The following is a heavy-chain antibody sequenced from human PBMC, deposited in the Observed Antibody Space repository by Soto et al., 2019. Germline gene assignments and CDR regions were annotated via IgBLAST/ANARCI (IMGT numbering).Heavy chain of an antibody. J-gene: IGHJ5*02. V-gene: IGHV1-24*01. D-gene: IGHD4-17*01. CDR1: GYTLTELS. CDR3: ATHDYGDLWFDP. Sequence: ASVKVSCKVSGYTLTELSMHWVRQAPGKGLEWMGGFDPEDGETIYAQKFQGRVTMTEDTSTDTAYMELSSLRSEDTAVYYCATHDYGDLWFDPWGQGTRVTVSS. CDR2: FDPEDGET.